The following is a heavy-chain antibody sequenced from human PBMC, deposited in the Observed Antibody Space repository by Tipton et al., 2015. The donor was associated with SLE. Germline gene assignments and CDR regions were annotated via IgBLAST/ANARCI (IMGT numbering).Heavy chain of an antibody. CDR3: VREMQLGTFHNWFDP. J-gene: IGHJ5*02. Sequence: GLVKPSQTLSLTCAISGDSVSSSTISWNWIRQSPSRGLEWLGRTYCRSNCYSDYAVSVQGRITITPDISKNQFSLQLRSVTPEDTAVYYCVREMQLGTFHNWFDPWGQGTLVTVSS. CDR1: GDSVSSSTIS. CDR2: TYCRSNCYS. D-gene: IGHD3-16*01. V-gene: IGHV6-1*01.